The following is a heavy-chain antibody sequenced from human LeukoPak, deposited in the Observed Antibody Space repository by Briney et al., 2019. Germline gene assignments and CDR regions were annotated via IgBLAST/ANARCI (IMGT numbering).Heavy chain of an antibody. D-gene: IGHD3-22*01. CDR2: ISGSSGST. CDR1: GFTFSSYA. Sequence: PGASLRLSCAASGFTFSSYAMSWVRQAPGKGLEWVSAISGSSGSTYYADSVKGRFTISRDNSKNTLYLQMNSLRAEDTAVYYCAKAHLHDYYDSSGYYFELDYWGQGALVTVSS. J-gene: IGHJ4*02. CDR3: AKAHLHDYYDSSGYYFELDY. V-gene: IGHV3-23*01.